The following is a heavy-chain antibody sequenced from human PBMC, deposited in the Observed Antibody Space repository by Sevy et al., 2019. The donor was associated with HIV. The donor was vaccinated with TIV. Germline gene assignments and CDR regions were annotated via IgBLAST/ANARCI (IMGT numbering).Heavy chain of an antibody. D-gene: IGHD3-22*01. Sequence: SVKVSCKASGYTFTSYGISWVRQAPGQGLEWMGWISAYNGNTNYAQKLQGRVTMTTDTSTSTAYMELRSLRSDDTAVYYCARDYYDSSGYEGWFDPWGQGTLVTVSS. J-gene: IGHJ5*02. V-gene: IGHV1-18*04. CDR1: GYTFTSYG. CDR2: ISAYNGNT. CDR3: ARDYYDSSGYEGWFDP.